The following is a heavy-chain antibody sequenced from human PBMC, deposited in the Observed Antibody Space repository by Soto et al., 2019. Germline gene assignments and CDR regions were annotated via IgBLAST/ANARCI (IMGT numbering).Heavy chain of an antibody. J-gene: IGHJ6*02. CDR3: GRCRTDSYAMDV. D-gene: IGHD2-8*02. CDR1: GYTFTGFY. V-gene: IGHV1-2*02. CDR2: INPNNGGT. Sequence: ASVKVSCKASGYTFTGFYMHWVRQAPGQGLEWMGWINPNNGGTNYVQKFQDRVTMTRDTSITTAYMELSGLRSDDTAVYYCGRCRTDSYAMDVWGQGTTVTVSS.